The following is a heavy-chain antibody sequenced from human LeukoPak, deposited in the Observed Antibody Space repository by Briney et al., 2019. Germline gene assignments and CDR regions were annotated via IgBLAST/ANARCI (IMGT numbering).Heavy chain of an antibody. CDR2: INPNSGGT. Sequence: ASVKVSFKASGYTFTGYYMHWVRQAPGQGLEWMGWINPNSGGTNYAQKFQGRVTMTRDTSISTAYMELSRLRSDDTAVYYCARAGLFEGRLYYYYYGMDVWGQGTTVTVSS. CDR3: ARAGLFEGRLYYYYYGMDV. CDR1: GYTFTGYY. J-gene: IGHJ6*02. D-gene: IGHD3-9*01. V-gene: IGHV1-2*02.